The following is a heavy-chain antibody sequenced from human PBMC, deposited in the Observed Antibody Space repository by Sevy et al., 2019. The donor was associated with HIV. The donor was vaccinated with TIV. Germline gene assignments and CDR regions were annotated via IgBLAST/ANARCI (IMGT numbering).Heavy chain of an antibody. Sequence: ASVKVSCKTSGYTFTNYRIFWVRQAPGQGPESMGWISPHNGDTRYAQKFQGRVTLITATSTTTAYMELRSLRSDDSALYYCARAYCSGGRCYSLAYWGQGTLVTVSS. D-gene: IGHD2-15*01. CDR3: ARAYCSGGRCYSLAY. CDR1: GYTFTNYR. CDR2: ISPHNGDT. V-gene: IGHV1-18*01. J-gene: IGHJ4*02.